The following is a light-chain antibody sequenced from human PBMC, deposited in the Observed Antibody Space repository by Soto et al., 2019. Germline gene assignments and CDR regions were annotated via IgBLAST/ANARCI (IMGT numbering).Light chain of an antibody. Sequence: EIVLTQSPATLSLSPGERATLSCRASQSVGSYFAWYQQKPGQAPRLLIYDAFSRATGTPARFSGSGSGTDFTLTISSLEPEDFAVYFCQQRSSWPLTFGGGTKVDIK. V-gene: IGKV3-11*01. CDR2: DAF. CDR1: QSVGSY. J-gene: IGKJ4*01. CDR3: QQRSSWPLT.